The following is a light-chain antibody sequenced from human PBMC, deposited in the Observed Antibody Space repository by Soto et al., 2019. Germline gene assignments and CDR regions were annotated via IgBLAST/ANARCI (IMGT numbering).Light chain of an antibody. CDR1: SSDVGSYNL. J-gene: IGLJ1*01. Sequence: QSVLTQPASVSGSPGQSITISCTGTSSDVGSYNLVSWYQQHPGKAPKLMIYEGSKRPSGVSNRFSGSKSGNTASLTISGLQAEDEADYYCCSYAGSSYFQVFGTGTKLTVL. CDR2: EGS. V-gene: IGLV2-23*03. CDR3: CSYAGSSYFQV.